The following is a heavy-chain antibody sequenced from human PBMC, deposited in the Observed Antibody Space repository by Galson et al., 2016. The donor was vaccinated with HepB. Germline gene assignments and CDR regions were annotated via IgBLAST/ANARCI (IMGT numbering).Heavy chain of an antibody. CDR2: ISGGETT. D-gene: IGHD2-2*01. CDR3: AKSAGNCSSSRCYHFYYFGMDV. Sequence: SLRLSCATSGFTFSDYVMTWVRQAPGKGLEWVSTISGGETTYYADFVKGRFTISRNKSNNTLFLRMNNLRAEDTATYFCAKSAGNCSSSRCYHFYYFGMDVWGKGTTVTVSS. CDR1: GFTFSDYV. V-gene: IGHV3-23*01. J-gene: IGHJ6*04.